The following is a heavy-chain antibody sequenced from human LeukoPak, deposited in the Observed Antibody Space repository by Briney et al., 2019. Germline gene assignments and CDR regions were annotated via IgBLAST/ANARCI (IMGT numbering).Heavy chain of an antibody. V-gene: IGHV1-69*06. CDR3: ARTPDYDILTGYAWSLYDY. CDR1: GGTFSSYA. J-gene: IGHJ4*02. D-gene: IGHD3-9*01. Sequence: SVKVSSKASGGTFSSYAISWVRQAPGQGLEWMGGIIPIFGTANYAQKFQGRVTITADKSTSTAYMELSSLRSEDTAVYYCARTPDYDILTGYAWSLYDYWGQGTLVTVSS. CDR2: IIPIFGTA.